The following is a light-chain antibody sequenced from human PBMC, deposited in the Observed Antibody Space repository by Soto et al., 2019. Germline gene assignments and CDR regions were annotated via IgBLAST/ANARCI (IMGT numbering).Light chain of an antibody. Sequence: DIVMTQSPDSLAVSLGERATINCKSSQSVLYNSSNKNYLAWYQQKPGQPPKLLIYWASTRESGVPDRFSGSGSGTDFTLTISSLQAEDVAVYYCQHYYSRPFTFGPGTKVDIK. V-gene: IGKV4-1*01. CDR3: QHYYSRPFT. J-gene: IGKJ3*01. CDR2: WAS. CDR1: QSVLYNSSNKNY.